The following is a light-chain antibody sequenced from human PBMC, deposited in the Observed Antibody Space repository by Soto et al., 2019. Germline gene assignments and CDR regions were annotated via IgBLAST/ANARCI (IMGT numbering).Light chain of an antibody. V-gene: IGKV1-39*01. J-gene: IGKJ4*01. Sequence: IPLTQSPSSLSASVGDRVTIVCRASESISDYLNWYQLKSGEAPKVLIYSASTLRGGVPSRFSGTGSGTEFTLTISSLQPEDVATYYCQQNFSHLLSFCGGTTVEIK. CDR1: ESISDY. CDR2: SAS. CDR3: QQNFSHLLS.